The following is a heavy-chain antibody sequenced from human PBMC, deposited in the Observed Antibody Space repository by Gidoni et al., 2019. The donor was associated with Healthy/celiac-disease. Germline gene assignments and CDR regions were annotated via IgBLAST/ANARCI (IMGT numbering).Heavy chain of an antibody. J-gene: IGHJ4*02. D-gene: IGHD4-17*01. CDR1: GGTCSSYA. CDR3: AREGTDYGGNSVDY. V-gene: IGHV1-69*01. Sequence: QVQLVQSGAEVKKPGSSVKVSCKASGGTCSSYAISWGRQAPGQGLEWMGGIIPSFGTANYAQKFQGRVTITADESTSTAYMELSSLRSEDTAVYYCAREGTDYGGNSVDYWGQGTLVTVSS. CDR2: IIPSFGTA.